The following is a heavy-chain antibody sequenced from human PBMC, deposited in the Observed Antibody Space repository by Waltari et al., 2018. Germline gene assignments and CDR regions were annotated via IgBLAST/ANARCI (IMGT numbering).Heavy chain of an antibody. Sequence: EVQLVQSGAEVKKPGESLKISCKGSGYSFTTSWIGWVCQMPGKGLEWMGIIYPGDSETRYSPSFQGQVTISADKSISTAYLQWSSLKASDTAIYYCARRSDSWGPWDYWGQGTLVTVSS. CDR3: ARRSDSWGPWDY. D-gene: IGHD6-13*01. J-gene: IGHJ4*02. V-gene: IGHV5-51*01. CDR2: IYPGDSET. CDR1: GYSFTTSW.